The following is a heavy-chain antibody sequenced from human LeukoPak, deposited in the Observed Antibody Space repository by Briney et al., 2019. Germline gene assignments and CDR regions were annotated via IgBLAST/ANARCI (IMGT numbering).Heavy chain of an antibody. CDR1: GGTFSNSA. V-gene: IGHV1-69*13. CDR3: ARVTDYTMGGTAFDI. D-gene: IGHD4-11*01. CDR2: IIPVYGTA. J-gene: IGHJ3*02. Sequence: ASVKVSCKASGGTFSNSAISWVRQAPGQGLDWLGGIIPVYGTADYAQKFQGRVTISADDSTTTAYMELSSLRSEDAAVYYCARVTDYTMGGTAFDIWGQGTMVTVSS.